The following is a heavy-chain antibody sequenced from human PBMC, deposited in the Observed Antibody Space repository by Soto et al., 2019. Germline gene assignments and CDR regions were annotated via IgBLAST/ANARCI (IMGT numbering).Heavy chain of an antibody. CDR3: VRYDRINMKPYSPEGFHI. CDR1: GDSLSSSNSH. CDR2: VYYGGAIFYSGNI. V-gene: IGHV4-39*01. D-gene: IGHD3-3*02. Sequence: LSLTCTVSGDSLSSSNSHWGWTRQPPGKGLEYIGSVYYGGAIFYSGNIYYNPSLKSRVTISVDTSKNQFSLRLSSVTVADTGVYYCVRYDRINMKPYSPEGFHIWGQGTMVTVSS. J-gene: IGHJ3*02.